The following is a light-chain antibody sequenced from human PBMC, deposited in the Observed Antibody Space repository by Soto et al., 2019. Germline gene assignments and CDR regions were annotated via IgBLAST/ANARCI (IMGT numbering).Light chain of an antibody. V-gene: IGLV2-14*03. CDR3: TSFAPGRIYV. CDR1: SSDIGAYDL. Sequence: QSALTQPASVSGSPGQSITISCSGTSSDIGAYDLVSWYQQHPGRAPTLIIYEVSHRFSGLSYSFSGSKSGNTSSLTISGLQAEDEGDYYCTSFAPGRIYVFGSGTKVTGL. CDR2: EVS. J-gene: IGLJ1*01.